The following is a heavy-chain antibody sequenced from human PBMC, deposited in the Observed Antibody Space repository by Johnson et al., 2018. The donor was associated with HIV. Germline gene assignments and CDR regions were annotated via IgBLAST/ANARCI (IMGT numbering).Heavy chain of an antibody. Sequence: MKWVRQTPGMGLVWVSRSNSDGSRTNYADSVKGRFTISRDKAKNTLYLQMNSLRAEDTAVYYCAKDRGSYYDSSGYLGDAFDIWGQGTMVTVSS. CDR3: AKDRGSYYDSSGYLGDAFDI. J-gene: IGHJ3*02. V-gene: IGHV3-74*01. CDR2: SNSDGSRT. D-gene: IGHD3-22*01.